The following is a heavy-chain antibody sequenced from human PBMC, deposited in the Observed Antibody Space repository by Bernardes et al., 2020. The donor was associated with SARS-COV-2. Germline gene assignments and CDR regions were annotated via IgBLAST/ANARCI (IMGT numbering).Heavy chain of an antibody. CDR2: IYPGDSET. V-gene: IGHV5-51*01. J-gene: IGHJ3*01. CDR1: GYSFANYW. Sequence: GAYLKISSKGSGYSFANYWIHWVRQLPGRGLEWMGIIYPGDSETRYSPSFQGQATISADRSTSIAYLQWSSLEASDTAMYYCAKQSGTFASAFDVWGQGTMVTVSS. CDR3: AKQSGTFASAFDV. D-gene: IGHD1-1*01.